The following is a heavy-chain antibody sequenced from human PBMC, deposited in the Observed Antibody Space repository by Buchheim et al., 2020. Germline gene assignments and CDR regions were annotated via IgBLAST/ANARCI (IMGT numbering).Heavy chain of an antibody. CDR3: AKGSLFIHDYESY. Sequence: EVQLVESGGGLVQPGGSLRLSCAASGFTFSSYSMNWVRQAPGKGLEWVSYISSSSSTIYYADSVKGRFTISRDNAKNSLYLQMNSLRAEDTAVYYCAKGSLFIHDYESYWGQGTL. J-gene: IGHJ4*02. V-gene: IGHV3-48*01. CDR2: ISSSSSTI. D-gene: IGHD4-17*01. CDR1: GFTFSSYS.